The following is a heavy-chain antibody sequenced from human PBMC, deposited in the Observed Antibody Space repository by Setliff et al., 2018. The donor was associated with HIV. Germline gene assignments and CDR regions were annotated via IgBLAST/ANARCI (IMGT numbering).Heavy chain of an antibody. CDR1: GFTFSNYA. CDR3: ARVGDYNFWSGYKYNYYYGMDV. CDR2: IYSGGST. D-gene: IGHD3-3*01. V-gene: IGHV3-53*01. J-gene: IGHJ6*02. Sequence: PGGSLRLSCAASGFTFSNYAMSWVRQAPGEGLEWGSVIYSGGSTYYADSVKGRFTISRDNSKNTLYLQMNSLRAEDTAVYYCARVGDYNFWSGYKYNYYYGMDVWGQGTTVTVSS.